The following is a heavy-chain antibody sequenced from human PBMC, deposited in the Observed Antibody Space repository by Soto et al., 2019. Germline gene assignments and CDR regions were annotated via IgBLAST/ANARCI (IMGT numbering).Heavy chain of an antibody. V-gene: IGHV3-48*03. CDR3: ARRYCSSTSCYRYYYYGMDV. D-gene: IGHD2-2*01. Sequence: GGSLRLSCAASGFTFSSYEMNWVRQAPGKGLEWVSYISSSGSTIYYADSVKGRFTIFRDNAKNSLYLQMNSLRAEDTAVYYCARRYCSSTSCYRYYYYGMDVWGQGTTVTV. J-gene: IGHJ6*02. CDR2: ISSSGSTI. CDR1: GFTFSSYE.